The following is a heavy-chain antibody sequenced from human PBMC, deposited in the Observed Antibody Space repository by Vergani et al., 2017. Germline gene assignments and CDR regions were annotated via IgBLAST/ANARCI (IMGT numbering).Heavy chain of an antibody. CDR3: ARGGGDTATPGPFDY. CDR1: GFTFSNAW. Sequence: VQLVESGGGVVQPGRSLRLSCAASGFTFSNAWMSWVRQAPGKGLEWVGRIKSKTDGGTTDYAAPVKGRFTISRDDSKNTLYLQMSSLRAEDTAVYYCARGGGDTATPGPFDYWGQGTLVTVSS. V-gene: IGHV3-15*01. J-gene: IGHJ4*02. D-gene: IGHD5-18*01. CDR2: IKSKTDGGTT.